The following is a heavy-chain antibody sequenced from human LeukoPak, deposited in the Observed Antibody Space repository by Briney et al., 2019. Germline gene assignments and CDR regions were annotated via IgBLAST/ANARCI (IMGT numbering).Heavy chain of an antibody. D-gene: IGHD3-3*01. Sequence: SGPTLVKPTQTLTLTCTFSGFSLSTSGVGVGWIRQPPGKALEWLALIYWNDDKRYSPSLKSRLTNTKDTSKNQVVLTMTNMDPVDTATYYCAHRHYDFWSGYYNYFDYWGQGTLVTVSS. V-gene: IGHV2-5*01. J-gene: IGHJ4*02. CDR1: GFSLSTSGVG. CDR2: IYWNDDK. CDR3: AHRHYDFWSGYYNYFDY.